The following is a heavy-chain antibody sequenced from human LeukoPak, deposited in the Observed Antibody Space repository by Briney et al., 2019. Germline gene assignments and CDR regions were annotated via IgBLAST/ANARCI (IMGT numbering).Heavy chain of an antibody. CDR1: GGSISSYY. D-gene: IGHD2-15*01. Sequence: PSETLSLTCTVSGGSISSYYWSWIRQPPGKGLEWIGYIYYSGSTNYNPSLKSRVTISVATSKYQFSLKLSSVTAADTAVYYCARQDGYCSGGSCYSRHYGMDVWGQGTTVTVSS. V-gene: IGHV4-59*01. CDR2: IYYSGST. J-gene: IGHJ6*02. CDR3: ARQDGYCSGGSCYSRHYGMDV.